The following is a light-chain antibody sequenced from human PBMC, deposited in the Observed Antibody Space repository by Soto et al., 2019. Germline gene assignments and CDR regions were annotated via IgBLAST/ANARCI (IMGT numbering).Light chain of an antibody. Sequence: QSVLTQPPSVSGSPGQSVTISCTGTSSDVGSYNRLSWYQQSPGTAPKLIMYEVNTRPSGVPDRFSGSKSGSAASLTISGLQAEDEADYYCSLYISGSTYVFGTGTRSPS. CDR2: EVN. CDR3: SLYISGSTYV. J-gene: IGLJ1*01. V-gene: IGLV2-18*01. CDR1: SSDVGSYNR.